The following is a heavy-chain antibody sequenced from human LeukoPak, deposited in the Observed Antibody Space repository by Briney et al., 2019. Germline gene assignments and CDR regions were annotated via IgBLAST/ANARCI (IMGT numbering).Heavy chain of an antibody. Sequence: SETLSLTCAVYGGSFSGYYWSWIRQPPGKGLEWIGYIYYSGSTNYNPSLKSRVTISVDTSKNQFSLKLSSVTAADTAVYYCARGDATVTISDYYYYGMDVWGQGTTVTVSS. CDR2: IYYSGST. CDR1: GGSFSGYY. CDR3: ARGDATVTISDYYYYGMDV. D-gene: IGHD4-17*01. J-gene: IGHJ6*02. V-gene: IGHV4-59*01.